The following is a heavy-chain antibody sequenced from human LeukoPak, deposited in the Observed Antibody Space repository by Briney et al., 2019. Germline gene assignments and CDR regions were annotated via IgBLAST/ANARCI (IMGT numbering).Heavy chain of an antibody. CDR3: AKARTDCRSGYYNSLTYYFDY. CDR1: GFTLSSYG. V-gene: IGHV3-33*06. J-gene: IGHJ4*02. Sequence: QPGGSLRLSCAASGFTLSSYGMHCVRQAPGKGLEWVAVIWYDGSNKYYADSVKGRFTISRDNSKNTLYLQMNSLRAEDTAVYYCAKARTDCRSGYYNSLTYYFDYWGQGNLVTVSS. D-gene: IGHD3-3*01. CDR2: IWYDGSNK.